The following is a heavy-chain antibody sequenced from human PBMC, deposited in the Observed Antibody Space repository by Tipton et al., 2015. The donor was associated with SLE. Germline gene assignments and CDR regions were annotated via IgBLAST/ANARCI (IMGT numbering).Heavy chain of an antibody. Sequence: TLSLTCTVSGGSISSGSYYWGWIRQPPGKGLEWIGSIYHSGTTYYNPSLKSRVTISVDTSKNQFSLKLSSVTAADTAVYYCANTIAVAGHTSFFDYWGQGTLVTVSS. CDR3: ANTIAVAGHTSFFDY. V-gene: IGHV4-39*07. D-gene: IGHD6-19*01. CDR1: GGSISSGSYY. J-gene: IGHJ4*02. CDR2: IYHSGTT.